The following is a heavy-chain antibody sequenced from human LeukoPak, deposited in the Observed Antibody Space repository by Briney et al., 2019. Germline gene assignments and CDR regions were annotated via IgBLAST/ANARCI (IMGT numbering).Heavy chain of an antibody. CDR3: ARDRGSSWYVDY. CDR2: IIPDSGGT. V-gene: IGHV1-2*02. Sequence: ASVKVSCKASRDIFTSYYIHWVRQAPGQGLEWMGWIIPDSGGTKYAQKFQGRVTMTSDTSISTAYMELTRLRSDDTAVYYCARDRGSSWYVDYWGQGTLVTVSS. J-gene: IGHJ4*02. D-gene: IGHD6-13*01. CDR1: RDIFTSYY.